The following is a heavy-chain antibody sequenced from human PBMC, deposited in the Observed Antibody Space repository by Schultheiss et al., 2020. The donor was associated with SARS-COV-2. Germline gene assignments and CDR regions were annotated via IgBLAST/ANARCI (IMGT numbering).Heavy chain of an antibody. CDR2: IYSGGST. J-gene: IGHJ4*02. CDR1: GFTVSNNY. CDR3: ARDSGSGYSPRGIDY. D-gene: IGHD5-18*01. Sequence: GGSLRLSCAASGFTVSNNYMSWVRQAPGKGLEWVSVIYSGGSTYYADSVKGRFTISRDNSKNTLYLQMNCLRAEDTAVYYCARDSGSGYSPRGIDYWGQGTLVTVSS. V-gene: IGHV3-53*01.